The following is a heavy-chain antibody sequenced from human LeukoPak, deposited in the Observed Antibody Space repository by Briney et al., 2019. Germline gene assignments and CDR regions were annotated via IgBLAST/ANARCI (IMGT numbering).Heavy chain of an antibody. J-gene: IGHJ4*02. D-gene: IGHD3-10*01. V-gene: IGHV1-2*02. CDR1: GYTFTDYY. CDR3: ARVGGSGSYYPFEY. Sequence: ASVRVSCKASGYTFTDYYMHWVRQAPGQGLEWMGWINPYSGGTNHAQKFQGRVTMTRDTSISTAYMELSRLRSDDTAVYYCARVGGSGSYYPFEYWGQGTLVTVSS. CDR2: INPYSGGT.